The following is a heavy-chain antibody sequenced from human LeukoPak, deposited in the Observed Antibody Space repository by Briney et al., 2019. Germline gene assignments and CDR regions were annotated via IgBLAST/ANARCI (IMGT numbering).Heavy chain of an antibody. J-gene: IGHJ4*02. CDR2: IYHSGST. D-gene: IGHD5-12*01. CDR3: ARLGYSGYGLVY. V-gene: IGHV4-4*02. Sequence: SETLSLTCAVSGGSISSSNWWSWVRQPPGKGLEWIGEIYHSGSTNYNPPLKSRVTISVDKSKNQFSLKLSSVTAADTAVYYCARLGYSGYGLVYWGQGTLVTVSS. CDR1: GGSISSSNW.